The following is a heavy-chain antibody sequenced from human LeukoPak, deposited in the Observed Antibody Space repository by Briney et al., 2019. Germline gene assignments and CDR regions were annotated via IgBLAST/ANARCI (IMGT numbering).Heavy chain of an antibody. CDR3: ARDHYYNSSGYTFGY. D-gene: IGHD3-22*01. CDR2: VYSSGRT. J-gene: IGHJ4*02. CDR1: GGFISNYY. V-gene: IGHV4-59*01. Sequence: KTSETLSLTCTVSGGFISNYYWSWIRQPPGKGLEWIGYVYSSGRTNYNPSLKGRVTMSVDTSKSQFSLKLSSATAADTAVYYCARDHYYNSSGYTFGYWGQGTLVTVSS.